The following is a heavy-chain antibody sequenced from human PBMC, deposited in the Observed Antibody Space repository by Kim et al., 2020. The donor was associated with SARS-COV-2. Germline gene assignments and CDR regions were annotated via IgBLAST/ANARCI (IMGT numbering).Heavy chain of an antibody. Sequence: GGSLRLFCAASGFAFSDRYMGWVRQTPGKGLEYVGRSRNKANSYITEYAASVKGRFIISRDESTNSLYLQMNSLKTEDTALYYCTSGDYWGQGTLVTVSS. CDR3: TSGDY. CDR2: SRNKANSYIT. CDR1: GFAFSDRY. J-gene: IGHJ4*02. V-gene: IGHV3-72*01.